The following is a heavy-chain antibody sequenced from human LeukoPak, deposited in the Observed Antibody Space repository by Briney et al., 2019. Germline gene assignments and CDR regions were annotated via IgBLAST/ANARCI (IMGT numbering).Heavy chain of an antibody. V-gene: IGHV3-11*03. CDR3: GRSYGWLAGGM. CDR1: GFTFSDYY. CDR2: ISSTSSYT. Sequence: NPGGSLRLSCAASGFTFSDYYMSWIRQAPGKGLEWVSYISSTSSYTNYADSVKGRFTISRDNAKNSLHPQMNSLRAEDTAVYYCGRSYGWLAGGMWGQGTLVTVSS. D-gene: IGHD5-12*01. J-gene: IGHJ4*02.